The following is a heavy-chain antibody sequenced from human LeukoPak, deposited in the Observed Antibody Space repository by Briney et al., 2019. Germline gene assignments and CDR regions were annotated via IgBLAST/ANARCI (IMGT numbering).Heavy chain of an antibody. CDR2: LYHSVTT. Sequence: SETLSLTCTVSGGSISSYYWSWIRQPPGKGLEWIGYLYHSVTTSYNPSLKSRVTISVDTSKNEFPLKLTSVTAADMAVYYCARRGNNDYDARYFDLWGRGTLVTVSS. D-gene: IGHD4-17*01. CDR1: GGSISSYY. V-gene: IGHV4-59*08. CDR3: ARRGNNDYDARYFDL. J-gene: IGHJ2*01.